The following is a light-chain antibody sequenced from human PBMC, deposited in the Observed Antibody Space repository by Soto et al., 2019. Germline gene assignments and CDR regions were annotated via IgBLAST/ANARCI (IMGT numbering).Light chain of an antibody. J-gene: IGKJ1*01. CDR2: KAS. CDR3: QQYNNSPWT. V-gene: IGKV1-5*03. CDR1: QTISNW. Sequence: DIQMTQSPSTLSASVGDRVTITCRASQTISNWLAWYQQKPGKTPNLLIYKASSLESGVPSRFSGSGSGTEFTLTISSLQPDDFATYYCQQYNNSPWTFGQGTKVEIK.